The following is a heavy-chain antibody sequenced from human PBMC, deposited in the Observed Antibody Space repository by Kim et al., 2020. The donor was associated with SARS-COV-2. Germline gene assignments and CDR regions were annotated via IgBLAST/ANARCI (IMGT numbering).Heavy chain of an antibody. D-gene: IGHD2-21*01. Sequence: GRFTISRDNSKNTLYLQMNSLRAEDTAVYYCAKEGTNGGDHYYYYYGMDVWGQGTTVTVSS. V-gene: IGHV3-30*02. CDR3: AKEGTNGGDHYYYYYGMDV. J-gene: IGHJ6*02.